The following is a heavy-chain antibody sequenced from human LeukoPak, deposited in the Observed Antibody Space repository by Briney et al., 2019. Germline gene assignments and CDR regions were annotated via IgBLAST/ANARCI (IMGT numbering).Heavy chain of an antibody. Sequence: GGSLRLSCGASGFTFSSYSMIWVRQAPGKGLEWVSYISSSSSTIYYADSVKGRFTISRDNAKNSLYLQMNSLRAEDTAVYYCARVDSSWSFDYWGQGTLVTVSS. CDR1: GFTFSSYS. D-gene: IGHD6-13*01. J-gene: IGHJ4*02. CDR3: ARVDSSWSFDY. V-gene: IGHV3-48*01. CDR2: ISSSSSTI.